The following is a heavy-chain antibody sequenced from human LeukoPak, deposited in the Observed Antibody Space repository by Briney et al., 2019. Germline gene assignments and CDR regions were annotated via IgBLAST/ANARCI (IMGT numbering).Heavy chain of an antibody. CDR1: GFTVSSNY. CDR2: IYSGGST. J-gene: IGHJ4*02. CDR3: ARASRYGDYEY. D-gene: IGHD4-17*01. V-gene: IGHV3-53*01. Sequence: PGGSLRLSCAASGFTVSSNYMSWVRQAPGKGLEWVSVIYSGGSTYYADSVKGRFTISRDNFKNTLYLQMNSLRAEDTAVYYCARASRYGDYEYWGQGTLVTVSS.